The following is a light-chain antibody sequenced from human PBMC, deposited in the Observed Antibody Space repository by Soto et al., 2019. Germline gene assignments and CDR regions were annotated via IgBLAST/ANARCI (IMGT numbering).Light chain of an antibody. V-gene: IGKV3-20*01. J-gene: IGKJ2*01. CDR1: QSFSSTY. CDR2: DAS. CDR3: QHYGGSPPYT. Sequence: PGERATLSCRASQSFSSTYLAWYQQKPGQAPRLLMYDASSRATGIPDRFSGSGSGTDFTLTISRLEPEDFAVYYCQHYGGSPPYTFGQGTKLEIK.